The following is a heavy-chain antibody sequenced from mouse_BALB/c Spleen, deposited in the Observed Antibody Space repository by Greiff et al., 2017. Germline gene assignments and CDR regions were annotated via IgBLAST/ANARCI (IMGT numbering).Heavy chain of an antibody. CDR3: ARDGGLAGLGAMDY. Sequence: VKLQESGPGLVAPSQSLSITCTVSGFSLTSYGVHWVRQPPGKGLEWLGVIWAGGSTNYNSALMSRLSISKDNSKSQVFLKMNSLQTDDTAMYYCARDGGLAGLGAMDYWGQGTSVTVSS. CDR1: GFSLTSYG. V-gene: IGHV2-9*02. J-gene: IGHJ4*01. D-gene: IGHD3-2*02. CDR2: IWAGGST.